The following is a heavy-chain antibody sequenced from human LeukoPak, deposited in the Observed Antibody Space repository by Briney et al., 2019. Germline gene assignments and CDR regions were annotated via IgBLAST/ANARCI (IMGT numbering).Heavy chain of an antibody. J-gene: IGHJ6*02. CDR3: ARGGCSSTSCYYYGMDV. V-gene: IGHV1-69*04. CDR1: GGTFSSYA. D-gene: IGHD2-2*01. Sequence: SVKVSCTASGGTFSSYAISWVRQAPGQGLEWMGRIIPIFGIANYAQKFQGRVTITADKSTSTAYMELSSLRSEDTAVYYCARGGCSSTSCYYYGMDVWGQGTTVTVSS. CDR2: IIPIFGIA.